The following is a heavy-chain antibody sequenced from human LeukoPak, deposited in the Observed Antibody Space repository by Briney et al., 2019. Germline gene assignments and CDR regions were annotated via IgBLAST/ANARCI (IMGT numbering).Heavy chain of an antibody. Sequence: GALRLSCAASGFTFSSYGMHWVRQAPGKGLEWVAVISYDGSNKYYADSMKGRFTISRDNAKNSLYLQMNSLRAEDTAVYYCASPLPYYYDSSGYFYWGQGTLVTVSS. D-gene: IGHD3-22*01. V-gene: IGHV3-30*03. CDR1: GFTFSSYG. CDR2: ISYDGSNK. J-gene: IGHJ4*02. CDR3: ASPLPYYYDSSGYFY.